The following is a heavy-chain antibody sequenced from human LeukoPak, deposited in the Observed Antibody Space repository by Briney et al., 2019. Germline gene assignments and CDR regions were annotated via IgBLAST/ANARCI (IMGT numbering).Heavy chain of an antibody. V-gene: IGHV4-34*01. CDR2: INHSGST. CDR3: ARAPYSPDSYYYYMDV. Sequence: SETLSLTCAVYGGSFSGYYRSWIRQPPGKGLEWIGEINHSGSTNYNPSLKSRVTISVDSSKNQFSLRLSSVTAADTAVYYCARAPYSPDSYYYYMDVWGKGTTVTVSS. CDR1: GGSFSGYY. J-gene: IGHJ6*03. D-gene: IGHD1-26*01.